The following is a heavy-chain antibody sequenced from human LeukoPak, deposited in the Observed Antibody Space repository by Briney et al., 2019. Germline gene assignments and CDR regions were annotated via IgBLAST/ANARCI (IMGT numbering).Heavy chain of an antibody. V-gene: IGHV1-18*01. CDR3: ARVLGGELQYYFDY. CDR1: GYTFTSYG. Sequence: ASVKVSCKASGYTFTSYGISWVRQAPGQGLEWMGWISAYNGYTNYAQKLHGRVTMTTDTSTSTAYMELRSLRSDDTAVYYCARVLGGELQYYFDYWGQGTLVTVSS. D-gene: IGHD1-26*01. J-gene: IGHJ4*02. CDR2: ISAYNGYT.